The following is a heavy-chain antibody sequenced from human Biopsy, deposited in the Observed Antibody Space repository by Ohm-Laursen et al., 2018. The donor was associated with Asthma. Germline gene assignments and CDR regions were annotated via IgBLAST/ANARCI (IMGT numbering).Heavy chain of an antibody. Sequence: SLRLSCTASGFTFRNFGMHWVRQAPGKGLEWVAVISFDGSNKDFADSVKGRFTISRDNSKNTLYLQMSSLRAEDTAVYYCAKDVFPGWELRRGPDSWGQGTLVTVSS. CDR1: GFTFRNFG. V-gene: IGHV3-30*18. J-gene: IGHJ4*02. CDR3: AKDVFPGWELRRGPDS. CDR2: ISFDGSNK. D-gene: IGHD1-26*01.